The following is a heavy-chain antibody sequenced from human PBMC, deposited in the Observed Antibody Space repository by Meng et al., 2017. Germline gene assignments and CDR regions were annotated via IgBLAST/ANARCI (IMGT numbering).Heavy chain of an antibody. CDR1: GFTVSSNY. CDR3: ARVWNTGSFYGLYN. D-gene: IGHD1-26*01. CDR2: TRNKANSYTT. V-gene: IGHV3-72*01. Sequence: GESLKISCAASGFTVSSNYMSWVRQAPGKGLEWVGRTRNKANSYTTEYAASVKGRFTISRDDSRNSLYLQMNSLRTEDTAVYYCARVWNTGSFYGLYNWGQGTLVTVSS. J-gene: IGHJ4*02.